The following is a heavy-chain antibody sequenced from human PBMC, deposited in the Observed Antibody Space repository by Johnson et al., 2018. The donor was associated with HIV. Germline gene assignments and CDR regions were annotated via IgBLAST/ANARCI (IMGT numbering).Heavy chain of an antibody. CDR2: IWYDGSNK. V-gene: IGHV3-30*04. CDR1: GFTFSSYA. J-gene: IGHJ3*02. D-gene: IGHD5-24*01. CDR3: ARYGYRPEAAFDI. Sequence: QVQLVESGGGVVQPGRSLRLSCAASGFTFSSYAMHWVRQAPGKGLEWVAIIWYDGSNKYYADSVKGRFTISRDNSKNTLYLQMKSLRAEDTAVYYCARYGYRPEAAFDIWGQGTMVTVSS.